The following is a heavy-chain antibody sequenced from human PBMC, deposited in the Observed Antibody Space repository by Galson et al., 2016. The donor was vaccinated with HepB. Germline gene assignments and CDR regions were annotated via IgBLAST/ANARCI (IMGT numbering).Heavy chain of an antibody. V-gene: IGHV3-30-3*01. CDR1: GFTVSTNY. CDR2: ISYDGSNK. Sequence: SLRLSCAASGFTVSTNYMSWVRQAPGKGLEWVAVISYDGSNKYHADSVKGRFTISRDNSKNTLYLQMNSLRGEDTAVYYCARDAFNWNGNPEDYWGQGTLVTVSS. D-gene: IGHD1-1*01. CDR3: ARDAFNWNGNPEDY. J-gene: IGHJ4*02.